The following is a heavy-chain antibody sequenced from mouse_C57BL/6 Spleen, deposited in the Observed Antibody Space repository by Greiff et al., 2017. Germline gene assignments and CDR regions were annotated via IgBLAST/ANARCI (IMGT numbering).Heavy chain of an antibody. CDR1: GFSLTSYG. Sequence: QVQLQQSGPGLVQPSQSLSITCTVSGFSLTSYGVHWVRQSPGKGLEWLGVIWSGGSTDYNAAFISRLSISKDNSKSQVFFKMNSLQADDTAIYYCARGGHYYGSSYGGAMDYWGQGTSVTVSS. J-gene: IGHJ4*01. CDR2: IWSGGST. CDR3: ARGGHYYGSSYGGAMDY. D-gene: IGHD1-1*01. V-gene: IGHV2-2*01.